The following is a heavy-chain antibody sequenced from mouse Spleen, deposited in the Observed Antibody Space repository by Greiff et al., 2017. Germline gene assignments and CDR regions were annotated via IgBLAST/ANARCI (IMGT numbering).Heavy chain of an antibody. V-gene: IGHV14-2*01. CDR1: GFNIKDYY. CDR2: IDPEDGET. D-gene: IGHD2-13*01. Sequence: EVHLVESGAELVKPGASVKLSCTASGFNIKDYYMHWVKQRTEQGLEWIGRIDPEDGETKYAPKFQGKATITADTSSNTAYLQLSSLTSEDTAVYYCASYYGDFTWFAYWGQGTLVTVSA. CDR3: ASYYGDFTWFAY. J-gene: IGHJ3*01.